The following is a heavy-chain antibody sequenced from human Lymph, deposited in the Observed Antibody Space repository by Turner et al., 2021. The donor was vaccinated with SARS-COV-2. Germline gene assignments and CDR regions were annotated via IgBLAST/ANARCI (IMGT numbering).Heavy chain of an antibody. V-gene: IGHV3-43*02. CDR2: SSGDGGGT. D-gene: IGHD2-15*01. CDR3: AKDPGYCSGGSCYSRTYFDF. Sequence: EVQLVESGGGVVQPGGSLRLSCAAPGFTFDDYAMHWVRQAPGKGLEWVSLSSGDGGGTYYADSVKGRFTISRDNSKNSLSLQMNSLRAEDTALYYCAKDPGYCSGGSCYSRTYFDFWGQGTLVTVSA. CDR1: GFTFDDYA. J-gene: IGHJ4*02.